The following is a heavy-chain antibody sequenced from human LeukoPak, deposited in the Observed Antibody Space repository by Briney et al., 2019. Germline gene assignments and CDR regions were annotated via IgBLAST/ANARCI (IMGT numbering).Heavy chain of an antibody. V-gene: IGHV4-34*01. J-gene: IGHJ3*01. D-gene: IGHD6-19*01. Sequence: SDTLSLTCAVYGGSFSGYYWSWIRQPPGKGLEWIGEINHSGSTNYNPSLKSRVTISVDTSKNQFSLKLSSVTAADTAVYYCASDWAGSGYHHAFDHWGQGTKVIVFS. CDR1: GGSFSGYY. CDR2: INHSGST. CDR3: ASDWAGSGYHHAFDH.